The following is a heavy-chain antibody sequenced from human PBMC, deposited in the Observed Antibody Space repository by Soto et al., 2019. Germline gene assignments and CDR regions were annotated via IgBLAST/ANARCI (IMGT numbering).Heavy chain of an antibody. CDR2: IYYSGST. V-gene: IGHV4-59*01. D-gene: IGHD4-17*01. J-gene: IGHJ4*02. CDR1: GGSISSYY. Sequence: QVQLQESGPGLVKPSETLSLTCTVSGGSISSYYWNWIRQPPGKGLEWIGYIYYSGSTNYNPSLKSRVAISVDTSKNQFSLKLSSVTAADTAVYYCARGYGDYVSDYWGQGTLVTVSS. CDR3: ARGYGDYVSDY.